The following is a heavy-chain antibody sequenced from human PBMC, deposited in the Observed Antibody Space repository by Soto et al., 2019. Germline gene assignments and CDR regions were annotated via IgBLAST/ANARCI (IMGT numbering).Heavy chain of an antibody. J-gene: IGHJ6*02. D-gene: IGHD3-3*01. CDR3: ARDRSDFWPPRIGMDV. CDR2: ISYDGSNK. Sequence: GGSLRLSCAASGFTFSSYAMHWVRQAPGKGLEWVAVISYDGSNKYYADSVKGRFAISRDNSKNTLYLQMNSLRAEDTAVYYCARDRSDFWPPRIGMDVWGQGTTVTVSS. V-gene: IGHV3-30*09. CDR1: GFTFSSYA.